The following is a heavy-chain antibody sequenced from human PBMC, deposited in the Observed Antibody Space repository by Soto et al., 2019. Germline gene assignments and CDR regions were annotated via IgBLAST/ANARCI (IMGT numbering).Heavy chain of an antibody. D-gene: IGHD6-19*01. V-gene: IGHV3-9*01. J-gene: IGHJ4*02. CDR2: ISWNSGTI. Sequence: EVQLVESGGGLAQPGRSLRLSCAASGFIFDDYAMHCVRQAPGKGLEWVSGISWNSGTIVYADSVKGRFTISRDNAKNSMYLQMNSLRAEDTALYYGVKDVAVAGPRTFDYWGQGTLVTVSS. CDR3: VKDVAVAGPRTFDY. CDR1: GFIFDDYA.